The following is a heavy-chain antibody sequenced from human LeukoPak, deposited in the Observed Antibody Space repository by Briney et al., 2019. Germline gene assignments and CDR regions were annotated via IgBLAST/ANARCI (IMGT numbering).Heavy chain of an antibody. J-gene: IGHJ4*02. D-gene: IGHD3-9*01. CDR3: AKENDILTGYHFDY. V-gene: IGHV3-30*04. CDR1: GFTFSRYG. Sequence: GGSLRLSCAASGFTFSRYGMHWVRQAPGKGLEWVTAISYDGSNKYYADSVKGRFTISRDNSKNTLYLQMNSLRAEDTAVYYCAKENDILTGYHFDYWGQGTLVTVSS. CDR2: ISYDGSNK.